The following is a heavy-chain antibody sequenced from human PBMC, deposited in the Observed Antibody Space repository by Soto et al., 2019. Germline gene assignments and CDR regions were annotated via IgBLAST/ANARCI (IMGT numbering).Heavy chain of an antibody. Sequence: GGSLRLSCAASGFTFSSYALSWVRQAPGTGLEWVSAISGSRGTTYYADSVKGRFTISRDNSKNTLYLQMNTLRAEDTAVYYCAMFQQLVQFDYWGQGTLVTVSS. CDR2: ISGSRGTT. V-gene: IGHV3-23*01. CDR3: AMFQQLVQFDY. CDR1: GFTFSSYA. D-gene: IGHD6-13*01. J-gene: IGHJ4*02.